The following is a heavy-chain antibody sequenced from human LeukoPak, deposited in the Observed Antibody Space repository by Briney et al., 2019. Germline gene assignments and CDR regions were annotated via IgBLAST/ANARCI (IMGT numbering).Heavy chain of an antibody. V-gene: IGHV4-30-2*01. J-gene: IGHJ5*02. CDR1: GGSISSGGYS. Sequence: SETLSLTCAVSGGSISSGGYSWSWIRQPPGKGLEWLGYIYHSGSTYYNPSLKSRVTISVDRSKNQFSLKLSSVTAADTAAYYCARVVGYSSSWYWFDPWGQGTLVTVSS. D-gene: IGHD6-13*01. CDR3: ARVVGYSSSWYWFDP. CDR2: IYHSGST.